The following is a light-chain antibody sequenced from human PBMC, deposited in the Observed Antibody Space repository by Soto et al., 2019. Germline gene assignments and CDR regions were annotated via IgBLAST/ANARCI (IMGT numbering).Light chain of an antibody. V-gene: IGKV1-5*03. CDR3: QQYSAYPYT. Sequence: DIQMTQSPSTLSASVGDRVTITCRASQSIRSWLAWYQQKSGRAPKLLIYKASRLQGGVPSRFSGSGSGTEFTVTISSLQPDDFATYHCQQYSAYPYTFGQGTKLEIK. CDR1: QSIRSW. CDR2: KAS. J-gene: IGKJ2*01.